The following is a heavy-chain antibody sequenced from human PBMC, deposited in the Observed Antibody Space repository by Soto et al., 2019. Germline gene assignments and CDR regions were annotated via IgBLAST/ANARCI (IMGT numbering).Heavy chain of an antibody. CDR2: IIPILGIG. CDR1: GGTFRSYA. CDR3: ARNPRAVAAMHMDV. J-gene: IGHJ6*03. V-gene: IGHV1-69*04. D-gene: IGHD6-19*01. Sequence: QVQLVQSGAEVKKPGSSVKVSCKASGGTFRSYAFNWVRQAPGQGLEWMGRIIPILGIGDYAQRFQGRVTITADKSTSTVNMELSSLRSEDTAVYYCARNPRAVAAMHMDVWGKGTMVTVSS.